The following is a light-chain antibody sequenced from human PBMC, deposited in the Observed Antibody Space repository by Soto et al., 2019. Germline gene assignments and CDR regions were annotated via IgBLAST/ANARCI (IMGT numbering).Light chain of an antibody. Sequence: DIQLTQSQSFLSESVGDRVTITCRASQGISSYVAWYQQKPGKAPKHLIYAASTLQSWVPSSFSGSGSWTEFTQTISSMQPVDFATYYCQQLNSYLSLTFGGGTKVEIK. CDR1: QGISSY. CDR2: AAS. J-gene: IGKJ4*01. V-gene: IGKV1-9*01. CDR3: QQLNSYLSLT.